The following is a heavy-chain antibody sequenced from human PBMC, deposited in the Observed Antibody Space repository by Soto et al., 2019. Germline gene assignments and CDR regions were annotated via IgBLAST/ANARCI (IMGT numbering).Heavy chain of an antibody. Sequence: ASVKVSCKVSGYTLTELSMHWVRQAPGKGLEWMGGFDPEDGETIYAQKFQGRVTMTEDTSTDTAYMELSSLRSEDTAVYYCATCYYIISWYQDAFDIWGQGTMVTVSS. V-gene: IGHV1-24*01. CDR3: ATCYYIISWYQDAFDI. D-gene: IGHD6-13*01. CDR1: GYTLTELS. CDR2: FDPEDGET. J-gene: IGHJ3*02.